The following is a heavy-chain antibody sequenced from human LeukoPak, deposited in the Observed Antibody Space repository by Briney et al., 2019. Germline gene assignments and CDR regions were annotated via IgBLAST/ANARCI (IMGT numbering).Heavy chain of an antibody. CDR1: GGSFSGYY. Sequence: SETLSLTCAVYGGSFSGYYWSWIRQPPEKGLGRIGEIHHSGSTHYNPSLKSRVTISLDTSKNQFSLKLSSVTAADTAVYYCATGENYYGSGSPFDYWGQGTLVTVSS. CDR3: ATGENYYGSGSPFDY. CDR2: IHHSGST. D-gene: IGHD3-10*01. J-gene: IGHJ4*02. V-gene: IGHV4-34*01.